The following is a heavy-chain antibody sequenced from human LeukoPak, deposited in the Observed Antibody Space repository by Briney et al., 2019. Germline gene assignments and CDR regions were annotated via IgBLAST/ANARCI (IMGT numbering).Heavy chain of an antibody. Sequence: SETLSLTCAVYGGSFSGYYWSWIRQPPGKGLEWIGEINHSGSTNYNPSLKSRVTISVDTSKNQFSLKLSSVTAADTAVYYCARAGALSYYDILTGYYNNYYYYGMDVWGQGTTVTVSS. V-gene: IGHV4-34*01. CDR1: GGSFSGYY. CDR2: INHSGST. CDR3: ARAGALSYYDILTGYYNNYYYYGMDV. J-gene: IGHJ6*02. D-gene: IGHD3-9*01.